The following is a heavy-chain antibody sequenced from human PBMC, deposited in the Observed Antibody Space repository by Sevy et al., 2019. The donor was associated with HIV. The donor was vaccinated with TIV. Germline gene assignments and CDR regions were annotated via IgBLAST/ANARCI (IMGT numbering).Heavy chain of an antibody. CDR2: INQNGSVT. CDR1: GFNFRTHA. J-gene: IGHJ4*02. V-gene: IGHV3-7*01. D-gene: IGHD2-15*01. Sequence: GGSLRLSCAASGFNFRTHAMHWVRQTPGKGLEWVANINQNGSVTYYVDSVKGRFTISRDNSRNLLYLQMTSLRVEDTALYYCVRAVATNGSFWGQGTLVTVSS. CDR3: VRAVATNGSF.